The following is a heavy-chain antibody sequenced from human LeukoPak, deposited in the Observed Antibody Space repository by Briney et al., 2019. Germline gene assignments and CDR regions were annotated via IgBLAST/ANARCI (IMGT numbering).Heavy chain of an antibody. CDR1: GFTFSSYW. D-gene: IGHD2/OR15-2a*01. V-gene: IGHV3-74*01. J-gene: IGHJ5*02. Sequence: GGSLRLSCAASGFTFSSYWMHWGRQAPGKGAVWVSRFDVHGQGNAYADSVKGRFTISRDNAKNTLYLQMNSLSAEDTAVYYCARSNYDSTTFYYHLDLWGQGTLVTVSS. CDR2: FDVHGQGN. CDR3: ARSNYDSTTFYYHLDL.